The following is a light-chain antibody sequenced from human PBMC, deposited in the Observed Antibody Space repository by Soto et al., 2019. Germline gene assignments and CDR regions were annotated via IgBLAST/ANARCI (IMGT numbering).Light chain of an antibody. V-gene: IGKV3-20*01. CDR2: GAS. J-gene: IGKJ1*01. Sequence: EIVLTQSPGTLSLSPGERATLSCRASQSVSSSYLAWYQQKPGQAPRLLIYGASSRATCIPDRFSGSGSGTDFTLTISRLEPEDFAVYYCQQYGRTSKTFGQGTKVDIK. CDR1: QSVSSSY. CDR3: QQYGRTSKT.